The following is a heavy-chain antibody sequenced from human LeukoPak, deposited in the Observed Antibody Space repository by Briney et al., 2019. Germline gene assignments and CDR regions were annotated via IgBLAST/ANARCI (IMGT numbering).Heavy chain of an antibody. V-gene: IGHV4-59*01. CDR2: IYYSGST. CDR3: ARAEGAAAAKRAQWLVLDY. CDR1: GGSISSYY. J-gene: IGHJ4*02. D-gene: IGHD6-19*01. Sequence: NTSETLSLTCTVSGGSISSYYWSWIRQPPGKGLEWIGYIYYSGSTNYNPSLKSRVTISVDTSKNQFSLKLSSVTAADTAVYYCARAEGAAAAKRAQWLVLDYWGQGTLVTVSS.